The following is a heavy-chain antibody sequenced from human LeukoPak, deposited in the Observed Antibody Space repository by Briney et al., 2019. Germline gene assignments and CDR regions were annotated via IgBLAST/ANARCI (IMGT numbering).Heavy chain of an antibody. J-gene: IGHJ4*02. D-gene: IGHD6-19*01. CDR3: ASAAGPFDN. CDR1: GITFSADG. V-gene: IGHV3-33*03. Sequence: PGGSLRLSCAASGITFSADGIHCVRQAPGKGLEWGAVIWSDGGNKYYVDSVKGRFTISRDNSKNTLDLQMNSLRAEDTAVYYCASAAGPFDNWGQGTLVTVSS. CDR2: IWSDGGNK.